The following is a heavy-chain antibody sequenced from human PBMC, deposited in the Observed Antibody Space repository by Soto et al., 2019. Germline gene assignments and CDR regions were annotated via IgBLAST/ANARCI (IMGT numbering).Heavy chain of an antibody. D-gene: IGHD2-15*01. J-gene: IGHJ4*02. CDR3: TTDREEFNGYSYYFDD. CDR2: IKSKTDGGTT. Sequence: GGSLRLSCAASGLTFSNAWMNWVRQAPGKGLEWVGRIKSKTDGGTTDYAAPVKGRFTISRDDSKNTLYLQMNSLKTEDTAVYYCTTDREEFNGYSYYFDDWGQGTLVTVSS. CDR1: GLTFSNAW. V-gene: IGHV3-15*07.